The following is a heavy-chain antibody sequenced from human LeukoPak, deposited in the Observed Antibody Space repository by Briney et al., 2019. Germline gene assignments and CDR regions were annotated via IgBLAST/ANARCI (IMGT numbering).Heavy chain of an antibody. CDR2: ISSSRSTI. J-gene: IGHJ6*02. Sequence: GGSLRLSCAASGFTFSSYSMNWVRQAPGKGLEWVSYISSSRSTIYYADSVKGRFTISRDNAKNSLYLQMNSLRAEDTAVYYCASIPGYTDYYYGMDVWGQGTTVTVSS. D-gene: IGHD6-13*01. CDR1: GFTFSSYS. CDR3: ASIPGYTDYYYGMDV. V-gene: IGHV3-48*01.